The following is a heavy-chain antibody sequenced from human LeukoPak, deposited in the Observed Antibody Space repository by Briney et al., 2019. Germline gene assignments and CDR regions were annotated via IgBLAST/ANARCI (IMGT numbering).Heavy chain of an antibody. V-gene: IGHV3-30*02. D-gene: IGHD5-24*01. CDR1: GFNFRSHG. CDR2: LTYDGGNH. Sequence: GGSLRLSCTASGFNFRSHGMHWVRQAPGKGLEWVAFLTYDGGNHYYADSVKGRLTISRDNSKSTPFLQMNNLRPEDTALYYCAKDDGWLQLGGIDHWGQGTLVTVTS. CDR3: AKDDGWLQLGGIDH. J-gene: IGHJ4*02.